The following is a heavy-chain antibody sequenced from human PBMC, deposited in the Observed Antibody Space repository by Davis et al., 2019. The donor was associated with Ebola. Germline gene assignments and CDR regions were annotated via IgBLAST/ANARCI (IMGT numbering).Heavy chain of an antibody. CDR1: GFTFSSYA. D-gene: IGHD3-22*01. J-gene: IGHJ6*02. V-gene: IGHV3-30*04. Sequence: GESLKISCAASGFTFSSYAMHWVRQAPGKGLEWVAVISYDGSNKYYADSVKGRFTISRDNSKNTLYLQMNSLRAEDTAVYYCAREGHYYDSSGYFHYYGMDVWGQGTTVTVSS. CDR3: AREGHYYDSSGYFHYYGMDV. CDR2: ISYDGSNK.